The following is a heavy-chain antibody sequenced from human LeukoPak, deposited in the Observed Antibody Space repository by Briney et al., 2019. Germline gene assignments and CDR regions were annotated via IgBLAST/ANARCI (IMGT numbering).Heavy chain of an antibody. V-gene: IGHV1-46*01. D-gene: IGHD6-19*01. CDR2: INPSGGST. CDR1: GYTFTSYY. J-gene: IGHJ4*02. Sequence: GASVKVSCKASGYTFTSYYMHWVRQAPGQGLEWMGIINPSGGSTSYAQKFQGGVTMTRDTSTSTVYMELSSLRSEDTAVYYCARSYSSGPPHYWGQGTLVTVSS. CDR3: ARSYSSGPPHY.